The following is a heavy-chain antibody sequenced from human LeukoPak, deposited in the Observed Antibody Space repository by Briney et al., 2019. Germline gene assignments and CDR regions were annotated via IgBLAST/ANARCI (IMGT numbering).Heavy chain of an antibody. J-gene: IGHJ4*02. CDR3: ASAGGDSRSPLPFYY. Sequence: SVKVSCKASGGTFSSYAISWVRQAPGQGLEWMGGIIPIFGTANYAQKFQGRVTITADESTSTAYMELSSLRSEDTAVYYCASAGGDSRSPLPFYYWGQGTLVTVSS. CDR1: GGTFSSYA. V-gene: IGHV1-69*13. CDR2: IIPIFGTA. D-gene: IGHD6-6*01.